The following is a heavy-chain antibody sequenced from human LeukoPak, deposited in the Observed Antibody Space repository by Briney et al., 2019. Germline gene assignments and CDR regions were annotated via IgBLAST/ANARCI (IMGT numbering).Heavy chain of an antibody. CDR3: ARGRPHGNDY. CDR2: IASDGSST. J-gene: IGHJ4*02. V-gene: IGHV3-74*01. D-gene: IGHD4-23*01. Sequence: QPGGSLRLSCAASGFTFSSYWMNSVRQAPGKGLVWVSRIASDGSSTTYADSVKGRFSISRDNAKNTLYLQMNSLRVEDTAVYYCARGRPHGNDYWGQGTLVTVSS. CDR1: GFTFSSYW.